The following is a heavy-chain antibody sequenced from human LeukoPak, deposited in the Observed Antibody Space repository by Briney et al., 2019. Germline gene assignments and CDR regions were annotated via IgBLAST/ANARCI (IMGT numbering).Heavy chain of an antibody. CDR1: GFTFSSYS. CDR2: ISSSSSYI. J-gene: IGHJ4*02. CDR3: ARAYSSSSGKAYYFDY. D-gene: IGHD6-6*01. V-gene: IGHV3-21*01. Sequence: SGGSLRLSCAASGFTFSSYSMSWVRQAPGKGLEWVSSISSSSSYIYYADSVKGRFTISRDNAKNSLYLQMNSLRAEDTAVYYCARAYSSSSGKAYYFDYWGQGTLVTVSS.